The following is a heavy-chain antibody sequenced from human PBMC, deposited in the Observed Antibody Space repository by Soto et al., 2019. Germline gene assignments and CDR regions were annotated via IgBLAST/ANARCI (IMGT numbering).Heavy chain of an antibody. CDR3: AREIAARL. J-gene: IGHJ6*04. D-gene: IGHD6-6*01. Sequence: EVQLVESGGGLVQPGGSLRLSCAASGFTFSSYWMSWFRQAPGKGLWWVANIKQDGSEENYVDSVKGRFTISRDNAKNALYLQMNSLRVEDTAVYYCAREIAARLWGKGTTVTVSS. CDR1: GFTFSSYW. V-gene: IGHV3-7*01. CDR2: IKQDGSEE.